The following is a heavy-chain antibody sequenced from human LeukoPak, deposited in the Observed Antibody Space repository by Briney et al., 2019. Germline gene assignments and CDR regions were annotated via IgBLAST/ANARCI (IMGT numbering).Heavy chain of an antibody. D-gene: IGHD2-2*01. CDR3: ARGASKYCNSISCYFD. J-gene: IGHJ4*02. Sequence: ASVKVSCKASGYTFTDYYIHWVRQAPGQGLEWMGWINPNSGGTNYAQKFQGRVTMTRDTSISTAYMELSSLSSDDTAVYYCARGASKYCNSISCYFDWGQGTLVTVSS. CDR1: GYTFTDYY. V-gene: IGHV1-2*02. CDR2: INPNSGGT.